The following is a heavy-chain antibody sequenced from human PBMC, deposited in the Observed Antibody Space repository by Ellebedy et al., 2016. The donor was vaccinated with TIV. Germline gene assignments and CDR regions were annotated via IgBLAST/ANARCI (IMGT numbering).Heavy chain of an antibody. CDR2: IWYDGSNK. J-gene: IGHJ6*02. D-gene: IGHD6-6*01. V-gene: IGHV3-33*08. CDR1: GFTFSSYS. CDR3: ARIQREQLVPYYYYGMDV. Sequence: GESLKISCAASGFTFSSYSMNWVRQAPGKGLEWVAVIWYDGSNKYYADSVKGRFTTSRDNSKNTLYLQMNSLRAEDTAVYYCARIQREQLVPYYYYGMDVWGQGTTVTVSS.